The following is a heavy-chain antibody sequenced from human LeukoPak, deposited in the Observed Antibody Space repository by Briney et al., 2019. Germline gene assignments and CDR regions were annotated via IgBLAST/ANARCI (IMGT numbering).Heavy chain of an antibody. CDR3: ASRGSTGTALVEMFPFDY. V-gene: IGHV4-4*02. Sequence: PSGTLSLTCAVSGGSISSTNWWSWVRPPPGKGLEWIGEIYHSGSTNYNPPLKSRVTISVEKSKNQFSLKLSSVTAADTAVYYCASRGSTGTALVEMFPFDYWGQGTLVTVSS. D-gene: IGHD5-18*01. CDR1: GGSISSTNW. CDR2: IYHSGST. J-gene: IGHJ4*02.